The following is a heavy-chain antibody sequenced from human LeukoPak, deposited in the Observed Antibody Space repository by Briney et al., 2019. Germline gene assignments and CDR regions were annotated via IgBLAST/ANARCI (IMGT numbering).Heavy chain of an antibody. Sequence: SETLSLTCTVSGGSISSSSYYWGWIRQPPGKGLEWIGSIYYSGNTYYNPSLKSRVTISVDTSKNQFSLKLSSVTAADTAVYYCVSVVYFYSFNRRYFDYWGQGTLVTVSS. CDR3: VSVVYFYSFNRRYFDY. J-gene: IGHJ4*02. CDR1: GGSISSSSYY. V-gene: IGHV4-39*01. CDR2: IYYSGNT. D-gene: IGHD3-9*01.